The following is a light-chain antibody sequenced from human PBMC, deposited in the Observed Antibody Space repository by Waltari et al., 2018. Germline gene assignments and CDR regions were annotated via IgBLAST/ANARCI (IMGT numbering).Light chain of an antibody. V-gene: IGKV4-1*01. J-gene: IGKJ1*01. CDR3: QQYYVFPRT. Sequence: DIVMTQSPDSLAVSLVERATINCTSSQSVLDRSNNKHYLSWYQQKPGQPPKLLIYWASTRASGVPDRFSGSGVLTEFTLTITNLQPEDVAVYYCQQYYVFPRTFGPGTKVTIK. CDR1: QSVLDRSNNKHY. CDR2: WAS.